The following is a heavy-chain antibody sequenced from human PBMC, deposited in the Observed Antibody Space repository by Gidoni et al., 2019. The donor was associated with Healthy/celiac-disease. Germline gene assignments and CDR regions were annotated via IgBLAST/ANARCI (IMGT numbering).Heavy chain of an antibody. CDR3: AKDGGGTYYYDSSGYYQGGFLFDY. Sequence: QVQLLASGGGVVQPGGSLRLSSAAYGFTFRSYGLHWVPSAPGKGLEWVALIRYDGSNKYYADSGKGRFTISRDNSKNTLDLQMNSLRAEDTAVYYCAKDGGGTYYYDSSGYYQGGFLFDYWGQGTLVTVSS. J-gene: IGHJ4*02. D-gene: IGHD3-22*01. CDR1: GFTFRSYG. V-gene: IGHV3-30*02. CDR2: IRYDGSNK.